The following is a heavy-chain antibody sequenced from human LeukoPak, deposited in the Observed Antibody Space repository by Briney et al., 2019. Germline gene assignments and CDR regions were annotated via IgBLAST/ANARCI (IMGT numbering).Heavy chain of an antibody. CDR3: AKGVWTDYTITHFDY. V-gene: IGHV3-23*01. Sequence: SGGSLRLSCAVSGFTFSSYWMIWFRPAPGKGLEWVSAISGSGGSTHYADSVKGRFTLSRDNSKNTLYLQMNSLRAEDTAVYYCAKGVWTDYTITHFDYWGQGTLVTVSS. CDR1: GFTFSSYW. CDR2: ISGSGGST. J-gene: IGHJ4*02. D-gene: IGHD3/OR15-3a*01.